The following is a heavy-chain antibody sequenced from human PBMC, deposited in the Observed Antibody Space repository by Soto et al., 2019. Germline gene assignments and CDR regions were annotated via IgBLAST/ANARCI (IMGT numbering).Heavy chain of an antibody. D-gene: IGHD3-16*01. V-gene: IGHV1-2*04. J-gene: IGHJ3*02. Sequence: QVRLVQSGPEVRKPGASVKISCEASGYSFTGHYLHWVRQAPGHGLEWMGWINPNSGGTNYAQKFQDWISITRAKALSTVYMDLSSLRSEDTAMYYCAKSDGAEENDAFDIWGQGTMMSVS. CDR3: AKSDGAEENDAFDI. CDR2: INPNSGGT. CDR1: GYSFTGHY.